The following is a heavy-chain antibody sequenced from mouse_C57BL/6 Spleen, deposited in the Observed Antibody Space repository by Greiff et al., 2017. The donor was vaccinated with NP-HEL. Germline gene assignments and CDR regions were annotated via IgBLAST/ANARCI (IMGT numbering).Heavy chain of an antibody. CDR2: ISYSGST. CDR3: ARTARIKY. D-gene: IGHD1-2*01. CDR1: GYSITSGYG. Sequence: EVKLQESGPGLVKPSQSLSLTCTVTGYSITSGYGWNWIRQFPGNKLEWMGYISYSGSTNYNPSLQSRISITRDTSKNQFFRQLNSVTTEDTATYYCARTARIKYWGQGTTLTVSS. J-gene: IGHJ2*01. V-gene: IGHV3-2*02.